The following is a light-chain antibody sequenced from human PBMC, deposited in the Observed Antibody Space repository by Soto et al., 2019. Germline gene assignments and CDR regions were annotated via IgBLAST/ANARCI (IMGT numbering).Light chain of an antibody. Sequence: VLTQSPSTLTLSPGESATLSCRASQSVSSNYLAWYQQKPGQTPRLLIYGASSRTTGIPDRFSGSGSGTDFTLTISRLEPEDFAVFYCQQYGSSPWTFGQGTKVEIK. CDR3: QQYGSSPWT. V-gene: IGKV3-20*01. CDR2: GAS. J-gene: IGKJ1*01. CDR1: QSVSSNY.